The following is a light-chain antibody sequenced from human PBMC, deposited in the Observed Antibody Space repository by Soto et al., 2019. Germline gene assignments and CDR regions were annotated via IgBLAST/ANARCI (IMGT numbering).Light chain of an antibody. CDR3: QQYNNWPWT. CDR2: GAS. J-gene: IGKJ1*01. V-gene: IGKV3-20*01. Sequence: EIVLTQSPGTLSLSPGERATLSCRASQSVSSNYLAWYQQKPGQAPRLLIYGASSRATGIPDRFSGSGSGTDFTLTISRLQSEDFAVYYCQQYNNWPWTFGQATKVEIK. CDR1: QSVSSNY.